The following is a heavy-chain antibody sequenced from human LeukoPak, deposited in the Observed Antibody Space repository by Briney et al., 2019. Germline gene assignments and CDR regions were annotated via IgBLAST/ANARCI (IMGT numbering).Heavy chain of an antibody. J-gene: IGHJ4*02. V-gene: IGHV1-46*01. CDR2: INPSGGST. CDR3: ARDGSRIAVAGTAYYFDY. D-gene: IGHD6-19*01. CDR1: GYTFTSYY. Sequence: ASVKVSCKASGYTFTSYYMHWVRQAPGQGLEWMGIINPSGGSTSYAQKFQGRVTMTRDMSTSTVYMELSSLRSEDTAVYYCARDGSRIAVAGTAYYFDYWGEGTLVTVSS.